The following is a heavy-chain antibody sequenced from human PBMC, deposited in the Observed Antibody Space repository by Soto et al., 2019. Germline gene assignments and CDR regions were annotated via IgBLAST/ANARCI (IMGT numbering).Heavy chain of an antibody. J-gene: IGHJ4*02. CDR1: GGSISSYY. CDR2: IYYSGST. D-gene: IGHD3-10*01. V-gene: IGHV4-59*01. CDR3: ARGTVLLWFGGFDY. Sequence: SETLSLTCTVSGGSISSYYWSWIRQPPGKGLEWIGYIYYSGSTNYNPSLKSRVTISVDTSKNQFSLKLSSVTAADTAVYYCARGTVLLWFGGFDYWGQGTLVTVS.